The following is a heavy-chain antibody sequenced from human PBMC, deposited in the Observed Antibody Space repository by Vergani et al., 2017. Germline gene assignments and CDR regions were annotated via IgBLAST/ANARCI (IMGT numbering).Heavy chain of an antibody. CDR3: ATPQTVTTGGMEV. V-gene: IGHV1-69-2*01. CDR2: FDPDDGET. Sequence: EVQLVQSGAEVKKPGATMKISCKVSGYTFTDHYTHWLKQAPGKGLEWMGLFDPDDGETINAEKFKCRVTIAADTATDTAHLELSSLRSEDTAVYYCATPQTVTTGGMEVWGQGTTVIVSS. J-gene: IGHJ6*02. D-gene: IGHD4-17*01. CDR1: GYTFTDHY.